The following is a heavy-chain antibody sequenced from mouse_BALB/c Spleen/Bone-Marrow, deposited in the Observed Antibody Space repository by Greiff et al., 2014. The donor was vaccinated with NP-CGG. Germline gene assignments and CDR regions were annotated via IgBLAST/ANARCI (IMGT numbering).Heavy chain of an antibody. Sequence: EVKLMESGAELVKPGASVKLSCTASGFNIKDTFMNWVKQRPEQGLEWIGRIDPANDNTEYDPKFQGKATITTDTSSNTAHLQLSSLTSEDTAVYYCARWLVRMDSWGQASSVTVSS. V-gene: IGHV14-3*02. CDR1: GFNIKDTF. CDR3: ARWLVRMDS. J-gene: IGHJ4*01. CDR2: IDPANDNT. D-gene: IGHD2-3*01.